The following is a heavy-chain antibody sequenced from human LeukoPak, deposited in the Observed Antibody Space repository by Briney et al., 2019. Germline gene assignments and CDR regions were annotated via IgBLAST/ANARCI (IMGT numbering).Heavy chain of an antibody. CDR1: GGSISSGDYY. CDR3: ARGDYGDFGIYIDY. Sequence: SETLSLTCTVSGGSISSGDYYWSWIRQPPGKGLEWIGYIYYSGSTYYNPSLKSRVTISVDTSKNQFSLKLSSVTAADTAVYYRARGDYGDFGIYIDYWGQGTLVTVSS. D-gene: IGHD4-17*01. V-gene: IGHV4-30-4*01. J-gene: IGHJ4*02. CDR2: IYYSGST.